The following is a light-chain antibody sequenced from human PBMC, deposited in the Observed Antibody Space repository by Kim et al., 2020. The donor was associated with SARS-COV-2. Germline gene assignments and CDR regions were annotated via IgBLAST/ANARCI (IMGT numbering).Light chain of an antibody. CDR1: QDIHNY. CDR2: DAS. CDR3: QQFDDMPLT. J-gene: IGKJ4*01. V-gene: IGKV1-33*01. Sequence: ASVGDRVTITCQASQDIHNYLNWYQQTPGSAPKLLIYDASKLKTGVPSRFSGGGSRTVFTFTISSLQTEDVATYYCQQFDDMPLTFGGGTKVDIK.